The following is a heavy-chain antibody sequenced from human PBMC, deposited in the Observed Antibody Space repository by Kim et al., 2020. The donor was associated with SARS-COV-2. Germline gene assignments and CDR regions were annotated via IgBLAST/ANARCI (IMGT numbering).Heavy chain of an antibody. V-gene: IGHV4-61*01. CDR2: IYYSGST. J-gene: IGHJ4*02. CDR1: GGSVSSGSYY. CDR3: ARVVGYCSSTSCYDLFDY. D-gene: IGHD2-2*01. Sequence: SETLSLTCTVSGGSVSSGSYYWSWIRQPPGKGLEWIGYIYYSGSTNYNPSLKSRVTISVDTSKNQFSLKLSSVTAADTAVYYCARVVGYCSSTSCYDLFDYWGQGTLVTVSS.